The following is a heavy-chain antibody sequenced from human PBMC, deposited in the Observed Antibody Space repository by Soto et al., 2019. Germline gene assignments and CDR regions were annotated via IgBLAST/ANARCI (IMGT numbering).Heavy chain of an antibody. CDR3: TKDTHSPSGYFEAFDV. D-gene: IGHD3-22*01. J-gene: IGHJ3*01. CDR1: GFTFDDHT. CDR2: ISWNSGII. V-gene: IGHV3-9*01. Sequence: DAQLVESGGGLVQPGTSLRISCVASGFTFDDHTMHSVRQAPGRGLEWVSCISWNSGIIGYADSVKGRFTISRDNAKNSLYLRMDSLRPEDTAVYYCTKDTHSPSGYFEAFDVWGQGTKVTVSS.